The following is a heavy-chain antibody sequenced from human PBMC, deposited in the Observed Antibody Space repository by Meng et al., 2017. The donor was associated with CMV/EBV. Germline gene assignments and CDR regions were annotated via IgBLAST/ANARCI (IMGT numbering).Heavy chain of an antibody. CDR2: IYTSGST. CDR3: ARDRWGSGWKLFDY. J-gene: IGHJ4*02. CDR1: GGCISSYY. V-gene: IGHV4-4*07. Sequence: TVSGGCISSYYWSWSRQPAGKGLEWVGRIYTSGSTNYNPSLKSRVTMSVDTSKNQFSLKLSSVTAADTAVYYCARDRWGSGWKLFDYWGQGTLVTVSS. D-gene: IGHD6-19*01.